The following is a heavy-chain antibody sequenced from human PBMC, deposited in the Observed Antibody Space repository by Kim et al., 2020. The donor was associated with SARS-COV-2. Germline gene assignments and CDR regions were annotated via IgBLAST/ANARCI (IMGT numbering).Heavy chain of an antibody. CDR2: INHSGST. CDR1: GGSFSGYY. Sequence: SETLSLTCAVYGGSFSGYYWSWIRQPPGKGLEWIGEINHSGSTNYNPSLKSRVTISVDTSKNQFSLKLSSVTAADTAVYYCARAFGGFVGGAFDIWGQGTMVTVSS. D-gene: IGHD3-3*01. V-gene: IGHV4-34*01. CDR3: ARAFGGFVGGAFDI. J-gene: IGHJ3*02.